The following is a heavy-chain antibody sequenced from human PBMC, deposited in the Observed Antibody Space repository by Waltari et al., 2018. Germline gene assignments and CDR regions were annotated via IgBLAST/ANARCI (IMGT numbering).Heavy chain of an antibody. CDR2: INPGSGIT. J-gene: IGHJ4*02. CDR1: GYSFTGTL. Sequence: QVQLVQSGAELREPGASVKVSCKASGYSFTGTLIHWVRQAPGQGLEWMGWINPGSGITNYAQKFQGRVTMTRDTSISTAYVELSSLRIDDTAAYYCATKGVVLPATFDYWGQGTLVTVSS. D-gene: IGHD2-15*01. V-gene: IGHV1-2*02. CDR3: ATKGVVLPATFDY.